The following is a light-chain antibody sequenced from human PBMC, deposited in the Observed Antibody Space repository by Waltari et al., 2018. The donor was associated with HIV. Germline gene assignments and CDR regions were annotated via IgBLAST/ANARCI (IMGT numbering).Light chain of an antibody. Sequence: QSALTQPRSVSGSPGQSVTISCTGTSSDVGDSNSVSWYQQHPGNAPKLMIYDVSKWPSGVPDRFSGSKSGNTASLTISGLQAEDEADYYCCSYAGTYTYVFGTGTKVTVL. CDR3: CSYAGTYTYV. CDR1: SSDVGDSNS. J-gene: IGLJ1*01. V-gene: IGLV2-11*01. CDR2: DVS.